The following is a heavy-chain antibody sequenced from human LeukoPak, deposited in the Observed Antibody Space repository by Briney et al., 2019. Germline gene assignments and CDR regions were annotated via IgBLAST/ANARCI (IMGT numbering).Heavy chain of an antibody. V-gene: IGHV3-21*01. Sequence: GGSLRLSCAASGFTVSSNYMSWVRQAPGKGLEWVSSISSSSSYIYYADSVKGRFTISRDNSKNTLYLQMNSLRAEDTAVYYCAKEGYDSSGYSDYWGQGTLVTVSS. CDR1: GFTVSSNY. D-gene: IGHD3-22*01. CDR3: AKEGYDSSGYSDY. J-gene: IGHJ4*02. CDR2: ISSSSSYI.